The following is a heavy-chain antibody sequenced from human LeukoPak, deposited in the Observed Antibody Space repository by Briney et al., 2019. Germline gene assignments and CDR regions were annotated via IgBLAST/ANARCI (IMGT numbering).Heavy chain of an antibody. CDR1: GFTFSSYS. Sequence: GGSLRPSCAASGFTFSSYSMNWVRQAPGKGLEWVSSISSSSSYIYYADSVKGRFTISRDNAKNSLYLQMNSLRAEDTAVYYCARDRRYYDSSGYYADGFDYWGQGTLVTVSS. J-gene: IGHJ4*02. D-gene: IGHD3-22*01. CDR3: ARDRRYYDSSGYYADGFDY. V-gene: IGHV3-21*01. CDR2: ISSSSSYI.